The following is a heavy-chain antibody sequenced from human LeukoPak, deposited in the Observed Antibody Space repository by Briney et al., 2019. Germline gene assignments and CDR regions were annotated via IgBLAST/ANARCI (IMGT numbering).Heavy chain of an antibody. D-gene: IGHD1-26*01. CDR2: IYYSGST. V-gene: IGHV4-59*08. CDR3: ARAGRDIVGANVPFDP. Sequence: SETLSLTCTVSGGSISSYYWSWIRQPPGKGLEWIGYIYYSGSTNYNPSLKSRVTISVDTSKNQFSLKLSSVTAADTAVYYCARAGRDIVGANVPFDPWGQGTLVTVSS. CDR1: GGSISSYY. J-gene: IGHJ5*02.